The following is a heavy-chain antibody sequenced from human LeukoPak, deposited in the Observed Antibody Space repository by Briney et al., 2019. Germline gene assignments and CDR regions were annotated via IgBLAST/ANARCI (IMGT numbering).Heavy chain of an antibody. CDR3: ATTVGSYFDY. D-gene: IGHD4-17*01. Sequence: SETLSLTCTVSGGSISSYYWSWIRQHPGKGLEWIGYIYYSGSTYYNPSLKSRVTMSVDTSENQFSLKLNSVTAADTAVYYCATTVGSYFDYWSQGTLVTVSS. CDR2: IYYSGST. J-gene: IGHJ4*02. V-gene: IGHV4-59*06. CDR1: GGSISSYY.